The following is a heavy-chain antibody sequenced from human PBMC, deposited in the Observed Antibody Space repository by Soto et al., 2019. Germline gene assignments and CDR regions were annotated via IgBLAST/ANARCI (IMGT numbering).Heavy chain of an antibody. J-gene: IGHJ5*02. CDR3: ARAGLYYNILTGYYHTNWFDP. D-gene: IGHD3-9*01. CDR1: GYTFTSYG. V-gene: IGHV1-18*01. Sequence: ASVKVSCKASGYTFTSYGISWVRQAPGQGLEWMGWISAYNGNTNYAQKLQGRVTMTTDTSTSTAYMELRSLRSDDTAVYYCARAGLYYNILTGYYHTNWFDPWGQGTLVTVSS. CDR2: ISAYNGNT.